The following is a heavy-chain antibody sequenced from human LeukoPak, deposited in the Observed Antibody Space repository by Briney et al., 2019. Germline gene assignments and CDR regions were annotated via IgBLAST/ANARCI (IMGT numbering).Heavy chain of an antibody. V-gene: IGHV3-30*12. CDR2: IFYDGSKK. J-gene: IGHJ4*02. CDR1: RFTFSIYG. D-gene: IGHD5-24*01. Sequence: PGGSLRLSCAGSRFTFSIYGMHWVRQAPGKGLEWVSFIFYDGSKKYYADSVKGRFTISRDDSKNTLYLQMNTLRVEDTAVYYCARDRDNNYYDYWGRGTLVTVSS. CDR3: ARDRDNNYYDY.